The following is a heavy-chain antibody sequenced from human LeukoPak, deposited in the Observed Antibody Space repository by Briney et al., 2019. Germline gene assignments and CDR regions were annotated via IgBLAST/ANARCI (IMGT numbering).Heavy chain of an antibody. CDR1: GGSFSSSSYY. V-gene: IGHV4-39*01. D-gene: IGHD3-10*01. J-gene: IGHJ4*02. CDR3: ARRSRTGFFDY. Sequence: SETLSLTCTVSGGSFSSSSYYWAWIRQPPGKGLEWIGSIYYSGSTYYNPSLKSRVTISVDTSKNQFSLKVSSVTAADTAVYYCARRSRTGFFDYWGQGTLVTVSS. CDR2: IYYSGST.